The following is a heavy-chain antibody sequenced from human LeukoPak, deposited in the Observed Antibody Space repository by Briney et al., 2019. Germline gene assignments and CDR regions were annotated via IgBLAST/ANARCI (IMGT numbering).Heavy chain of an antibody. V-gene: IGHV3-74*01. CDR1: GFTFGGYW. D-gene: IGHD3-9*01. Sequence: GGSLRLSCAASGFTFGGYWMYWVRQAPGKGLVWVSRVNSDGSSTAYADSVKGRFIISRDNAKGTLYLQMNSLTVEDTAVYYCVGDSTRYVPDYWGQGTLVTVSS. CDR3: VGDSTRYVPDY. J-gene: IGHJ4*02. CDR2: VNSDGSST.